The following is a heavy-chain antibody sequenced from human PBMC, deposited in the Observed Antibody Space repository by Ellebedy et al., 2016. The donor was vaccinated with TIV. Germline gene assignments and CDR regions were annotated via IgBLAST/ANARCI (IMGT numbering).Heavy chain of an antibody. J-gene: IGHJ6*02. D-gene: IGHD5-18*01. CDR3: AREGDTAMVYGMDV. V-gene: IGHV3-11*01. Sequence: SLKISCAASGFTFSDYYMSWIRQAPGKGLEWVSYISSSGSTIYYADSVKGRFTISRDNAKNSLYLQMNSLRAEDTAVYYCAREGDTAMVYGMDVWGQGTTVTVSS. CDR1: GFTFSDYY. CDR2: ISSSGSTI.